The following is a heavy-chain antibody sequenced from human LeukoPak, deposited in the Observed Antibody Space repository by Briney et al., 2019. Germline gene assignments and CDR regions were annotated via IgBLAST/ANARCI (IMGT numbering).Heavy chain of an antibody. CDR1: GGSISSYY. D-gene: IGHD3-9*01. CDR2: IYYSGST. J-gene: IGHJ3*02. Sequence: SSETLSLTCTVSGGSISSYYWSWIRQPPGKGLEWIGYIYYSGSTNYNPSLKSRVTISVDTSKNQFSLKLSSVTAADTAVYYCARQRDGDYDILTGYLGPTDAFDIWDQGTMVTVSS. CDR3: ARQRDGDYDILTGYLGPTDAFDI. V-gene: IGHV4-59*08.